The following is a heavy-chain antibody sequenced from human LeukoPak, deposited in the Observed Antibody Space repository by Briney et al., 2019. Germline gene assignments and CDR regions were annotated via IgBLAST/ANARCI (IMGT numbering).Heavy chain of an antibody. D-gene: IGHD4-17*01. J-gene: IGHJ6*04. CDR3: ARDSYGDYPYYYYGMDV. CDR1: GFTFSSYE. Sequence: GGSLRLSCAASGFTFSSYEMNWVRQAPGKGLEWVSYISSSGSTIYYADSVKGRFTISRDNAKNSLYLQMNSLRAEDTAVYYCARDSYGDYPYYYYGMDVWGKGTTVTVSS. CDR2: ISSSGSTI. V-gene: IGHV3-48*03.